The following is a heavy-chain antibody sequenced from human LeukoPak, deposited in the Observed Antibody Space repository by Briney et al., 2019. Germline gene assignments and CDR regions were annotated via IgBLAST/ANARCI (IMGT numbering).Heavy chain of an antibody. CDR2: INTNGASR. CDR1: GFNFKTYS. D-gene: IGHD5-18*01. Sequence: GGSLRLSCAASGFNFKTYSMNWVRQAPGEGLEWVSYINTNGASRSYTDSLKGRVTISRDNAKSSLYLQLNSLRVEDTAIYYCAREGYLSGFDMWGQGTMVTVSA. CDR3: AREGYLSGFDM. J-gene: IGHJ3*02. V-gene: IGHV3-48*01.